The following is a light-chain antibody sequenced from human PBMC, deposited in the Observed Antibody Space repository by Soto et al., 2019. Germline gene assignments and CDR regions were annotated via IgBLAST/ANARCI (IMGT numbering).Light chain of an antibody. J-gene: IGKJ1*01. Sequence: DIQMTQSPSTLSASVGDRVTITCRASQSISTWLAWYQQKPGKAPKLLIYDASTLESGVPSRFSGSGSGTEFTLTSSSLQPGDFATYYCQQYDSYWTFGQGTKVEIK. CDR1: QSISTW. CDR3: QQYDSYWT. V-gene: IGKV1-5*01. CDR2: DAS.